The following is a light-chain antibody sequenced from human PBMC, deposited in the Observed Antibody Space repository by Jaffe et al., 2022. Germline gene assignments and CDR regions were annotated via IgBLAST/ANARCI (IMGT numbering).Light chain of an antibody. CDR2: DTS. V-gene: IGKV3-15*01. CDR3: QQCNNWPRT. J-gene: IGKJ1*01. Sequence: EIVMTQSPATLSVSPGERATLSCRASQSVSSNLAWYQQKPGQAPRLLMYDTSTRATGVPARFSGSGSGTEFTLTISSLQSEDFAVYYCQQCNNWPRTFGQGTKVEIK. CDR1: QSVSSN.